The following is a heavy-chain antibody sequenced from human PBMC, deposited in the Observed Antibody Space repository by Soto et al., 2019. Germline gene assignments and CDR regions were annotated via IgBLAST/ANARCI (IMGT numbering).Heavy chain of an antibody. J-gene: IGHJ4*02. Sequence: GGSLRLSCAASGFTFSSYGMHWVRQAPGKGLEWVAVIWYDGSNKYYADSVKGRFTISRDNSKNTLYLQMNSLRAEDTAVYYCAKSGVWFGELLYPHLDYWGQGTLVTVSS. V-gene: IGHV3-33*06. CDR3: AKSGVWFGELLYPHLDY. CDR2: IWYDGSNK. D-gene: IGHD3-10*01. CDR1: GFTFSSYG.